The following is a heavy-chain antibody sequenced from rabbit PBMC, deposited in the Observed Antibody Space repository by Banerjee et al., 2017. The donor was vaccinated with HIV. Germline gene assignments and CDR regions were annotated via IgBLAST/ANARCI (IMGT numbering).Heavy chain of an antibody. CDR2: ITYDGRT. V-gene: IGHV1S45*01. CDR1: GFSFSNKYV. CDR3: ARGGYKYGYTDYEYFNL. Sequence: QEQLEESGGDLVKPEGSLTLTCTASGFSFSNKYVMCWVRQAPGKGLEYIGYITYDGRTYYASWVNGRFSISRENTQNTVTLQMTSLTAADTATHFCARGGYKYGYTDYEYFNLWGPGTLVTVS. J-gene: IGHJ4*01. D-gene: IGHD6-1*01.